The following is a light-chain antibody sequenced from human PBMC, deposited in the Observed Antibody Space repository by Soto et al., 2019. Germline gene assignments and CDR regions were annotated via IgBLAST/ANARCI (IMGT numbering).Light chain of an antibody. Sequence: QSVLTQPASVSDSPGQSITISCTGTSSDVGGSNFVSWYQQHPGKPPKLIIYDVANRPSGVSNRFSGSKSGSTASLIISRLQTEDEADYYCVSYTSITTYVFGTGTKVT. J-gene: IGLJ1*01. CDR3: VSYTSITTYV. V-gene: IGLV2-14*03. CDR1: SSDVGGSNF. CDR2: DVA.